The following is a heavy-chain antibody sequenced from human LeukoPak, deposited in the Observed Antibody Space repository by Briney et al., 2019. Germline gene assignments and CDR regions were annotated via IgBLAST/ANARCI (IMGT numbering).Heavy chain of an antibody. CDR1: GLTFSSYS. V-gene: IGHV3-21*04. D-gene: IGHD3-10*01. CDR3: AKERVRGVKPYYMDV. CDR2: ISSSSSYI. J-gene: IGHJ6*03. Sequence: GGSLRLSCAASGLTFSSYSMNWVRQAPGKGLEWVSSISSSSSYIYYADSVKGRFTISRDNAKNSLYLQVSSLRAEDTAVYYCAKERVRGVKPYYMDVWGRGTTVTISS.